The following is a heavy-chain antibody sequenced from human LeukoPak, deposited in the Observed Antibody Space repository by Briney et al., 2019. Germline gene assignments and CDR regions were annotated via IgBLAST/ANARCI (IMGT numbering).Heavy chain of an antibody. CDR1: GGSFSGYY. CDR3: ARDPPLRSGYDY. Sequence: NPSETLSLACAVYGGSFSGYYWSWIRQPPGKGLEWIGEINHSGSTNYNPSLKSRVTISVDTSKNQFSLKLSSVTAADTAVYYCARDPPLRSGYDYWGQGTLVTVSS. D-gene: IGHD3-3*01. J-gene: IGHJ4*02. CDR2: INHSGST. V-gene: IGHV4-34*01.